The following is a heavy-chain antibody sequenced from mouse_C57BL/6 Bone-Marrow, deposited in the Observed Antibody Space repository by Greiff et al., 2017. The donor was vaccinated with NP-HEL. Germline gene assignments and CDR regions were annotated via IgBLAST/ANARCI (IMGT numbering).Heavy chain of an antibody. CDR3: ARVSLYYGPDY. J-gene: IGHJ2*01. Sequence: ESGPGLVKPSQSLSLTCSVTGYSIPSGYYWNWIRQFPGNKLEWMGYISYDGSNNYNPSLKNRISITRDTSKNQFFLKLNSVTTEDTATYYCARVSLYYGPDYWGQGTTLTVSS. CDR2: ISYDGSN. D-gene: IGHD1-2*01. CDR1: GYSIPSGYY. V-gene: IGHV3-6*01.